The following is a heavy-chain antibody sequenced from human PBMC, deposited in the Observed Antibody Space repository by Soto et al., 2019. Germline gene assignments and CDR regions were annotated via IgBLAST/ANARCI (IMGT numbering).Heavy chain of an antibody. CDR1: GGSFSGYY. D-gene: IGHD3-10*01. CDR3: ARRYTVRFGPFYYYYYGMDV. Sequence: SETLSLTCAVYGGSFSGYYWSWIRQPPGKGLEWIGEINHSGSTNYNPSLKSRVTISVDTSKNQFSLKLSSVTAADTAVYYCARRYTVRFGPFYYYYYGMDVWGQGTTVTVSS. CDR2: INHSGST. J-gene: IGHJ6*02. V-gene: IGHV4-34*01.